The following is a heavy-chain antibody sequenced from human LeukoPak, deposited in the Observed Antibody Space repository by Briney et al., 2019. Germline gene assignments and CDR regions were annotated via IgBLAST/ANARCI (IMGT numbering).Heavy chain of an antibody. Sequence: PGGSLRLSCAASGFTFSDYYMSWIRQAPGKGLEWVSYISSSGSTIYYADSVKGRFTISRDNAKNSLYLQMNSLRAEDTAVYYCATSSGWSVDWFDPWGQGTLVTVSS. CDR3: ATSSGWSVDWFDP. V-gene: IGHV3-11*04. CDR2: ISSSGSTI. J-gene: IGHJ5*02. CDR1: GFTFSDYY. D-gene: IGHD6-19*01.